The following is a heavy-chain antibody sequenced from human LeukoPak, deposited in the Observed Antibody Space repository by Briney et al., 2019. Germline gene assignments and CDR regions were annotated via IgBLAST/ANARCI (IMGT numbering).Heavy chain of an antibody. Sequence: GGSLRLSCAASGFTVSSNYMSWVRQAPGKGLEWVANIKQDGSEKYYVDSVKGRFTISRDNAKNSLYLQMNSLRAEDTAVYYCASIAAAGSPYYYYYMDVWGKGTTVTVSS. D-gene: IGHD6-13*01. CDR3: ASIAAAGSPYYYYYMDV. CDR2: IKQDGSEK. CDR1: GFTVSSNY. V-gene: IGHV3-7*01. J-gene: IGHJ6*03.